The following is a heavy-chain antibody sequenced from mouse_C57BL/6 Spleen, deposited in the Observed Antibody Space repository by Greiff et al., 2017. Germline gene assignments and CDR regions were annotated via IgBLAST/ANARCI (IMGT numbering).Heavy chain of an antibody. CDR1: GYTFTSYW. CDR3: ARGGSSPLYAMDY. V-gene: IGHV1-69*01. CDR2: IDPSDSYT. Sequence: QVQLKQPGAELVMPGASVKLSCKASGYTFTSYWMHWVKQRPGQGLEWIGEIDPSDSYTNYNQKFKGKSTLTVDKSSSTAYMQLSSLTSEDSAVYYCARGGSSPLYAMDYWGQGTSVTVSS. J-gene: IGHJ4*01. D-gene: IGHD1-1*01.